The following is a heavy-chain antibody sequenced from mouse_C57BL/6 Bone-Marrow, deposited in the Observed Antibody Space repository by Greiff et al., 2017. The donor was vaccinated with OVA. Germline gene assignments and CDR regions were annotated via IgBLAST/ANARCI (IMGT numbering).Heavy chain of an antibody. V-gene: IGHV1-55*01. CDR3: ARWSGSGAGFAY. Sequence: QVQLQQPGAELVKPGASVKMSCKASGYTFTSYWITWVKQRPGQGLEWIGDIYPGSGSTNYNEKFKSKATLTADTSSSTAYMQLSSLTSADCAVYYCARWSGSGAGFAYWGQGTLVTVSA. CDR2: IYPGSGST. CDR1: GYTFTSYW. J-gene: IGHJ3*01. D-gene: IGHD3-1*01.